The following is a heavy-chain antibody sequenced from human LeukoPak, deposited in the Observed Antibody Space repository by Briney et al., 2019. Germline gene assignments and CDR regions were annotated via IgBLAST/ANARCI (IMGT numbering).Heavy chain of an antibody. D-gene: IGHD6-13*01. V-gene: IGHV4-4*02. CDR3: AIPTGRYSSSSYYMDV. CDR1: GGSISSSNW. CDR2: IYHSGST. Sequence: SETLSLTCAVSGGSISSSNWWSWVRQPPGKGLEWIGEIYHSGSTNYNPSLKSRVTISVDTSKNQFSLKLSSVTAADTAVYYCAIPTGRYSSSSYYMDVWGKGTTVTVSS. J-gene: IGHJ6*03.